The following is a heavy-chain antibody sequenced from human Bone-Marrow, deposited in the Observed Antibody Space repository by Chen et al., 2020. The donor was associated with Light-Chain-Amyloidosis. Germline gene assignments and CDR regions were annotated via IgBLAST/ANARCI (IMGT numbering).Heavy chain of an antibody. CDR1: GFTSSSYG. V-gene: IGHV3-30*02. Sequence: QVQLVASGVGVVEPGGSLRLSCVAYGFTSSSYGMHWVRQALGQGLEWVAFIRYDGSNNYYADSVKGRFTISRDNSKNTLYLQMNSRRAEDTAVYYCAKDQQLVRHLFDYWGQGTLVTVSS. CDR2: IRYDGSNN. D-gene: IGHD6-6*01. CDR3: AKDQQLVRHLFDY. J-gene: IGHJ4*02.